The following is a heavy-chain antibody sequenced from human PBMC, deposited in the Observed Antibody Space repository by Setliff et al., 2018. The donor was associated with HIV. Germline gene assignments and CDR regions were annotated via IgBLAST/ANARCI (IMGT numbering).Heavy chain of an antibody. V-gene: IGHV4-34*01. CDR1: GGSFSSYK. J-gene: IGHJ5*02. D-gene: IGHD2-2*01. Sequence: PSETLSLTCAVYGGSFSSYKWNWIRQAPGKGLEWIGEINHSGSTNYKPSLKSRVTMPVDTSKNQFSLRLSSVTAADTAVYYCARGLGGYCSSVSCYEADHWGQGTLVTVSS. CDR2: INHSGST. CDR3: ARGLGGYCSSVSCYEADH.